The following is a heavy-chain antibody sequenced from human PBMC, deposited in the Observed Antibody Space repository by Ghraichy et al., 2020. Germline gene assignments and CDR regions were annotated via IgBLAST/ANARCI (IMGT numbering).Heavy chain of an antibody. CDR3: ARNYHDGSGRYY. CDR2: MSDGGIT. D-gene: IGHD6-19*01. J-gene: IGHJ4*02. CDR1: GDSIGSGAYS. Sequence: SETLSLTCTVSGDSIGSGAYSWVWIRQPPGEGLEWIASMSDGGITFHNPSLKSRVTISVDSSTNQCSLKVTSVTAADTAVYYCARNYHDGSGRYYWGQGTLVTXSS. V-gene: IGHV4-39*07.